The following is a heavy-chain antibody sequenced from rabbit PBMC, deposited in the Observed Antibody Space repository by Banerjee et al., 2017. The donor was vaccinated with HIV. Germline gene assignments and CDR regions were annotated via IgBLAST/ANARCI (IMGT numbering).Heavy chain of an antibody. CDR1: GFSFSSNHY. CDR3: ARDYSYGYTGYPL. CDR2: IYAGSVGNT. J-gene: IGHJ4*01. Sequence: QEQLVESGGGLVQPEGSLTLTCTASGFSFSSNHYMCWVRQAPGKGLEWIACIYAGSVGNTYYANWAKGRFTISKTSSTTVTLQLTSLTAADTATYFCARDYSYGYTGYPLWGPGTLVTDS. D-gene: IGHD6-1*01. V-gene: IGHV1S45*01.